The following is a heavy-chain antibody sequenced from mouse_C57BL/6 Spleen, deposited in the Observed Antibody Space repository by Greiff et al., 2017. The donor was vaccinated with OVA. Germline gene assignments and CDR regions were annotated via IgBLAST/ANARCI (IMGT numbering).Heavy chain of an antibody. CDR1: GYTFTDYD. J-gene: IGHJ1*03. CDR2: INPNTGGT. V-gene: IGHV1-18*01. CDR3: ARFLYGNHSYFDY. Sequence: VQLQQSGPELVKPGASVKIPCKASGYTFTDYDMDWVKQTHGKSLEWIGDINPNTGGTNYNQKFKGQATMTIDKSYSTAYLEIRRLTSEDTAVDYCARFLYGNHSYFDYWGTGTPVTVS. D-gene: IGHD2-10*02.